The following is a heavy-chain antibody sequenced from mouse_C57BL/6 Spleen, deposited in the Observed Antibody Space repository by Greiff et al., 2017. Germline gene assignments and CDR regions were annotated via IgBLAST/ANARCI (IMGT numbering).Heavy chain of an antibody. J-gene: IGHJ4*01. V-gene: IGHV1-12*01. CDR3: ARYDYDAGDYAMDY. D-gene: IGHD2-4*01. CDR1: GYTFTSYN. CDR2: IYPGNGDT. Sequence: LQQSGAELVRPGASVKMSCKASGYTFTSYNLNWVKQTPRQGLEWIGAIYPGNGDTSYNQKFRGKATLTVDKSSSTAYMQLSSLTSEDSAVYFCARYDYDAGDYAMDYWGQGTSVTVSS.